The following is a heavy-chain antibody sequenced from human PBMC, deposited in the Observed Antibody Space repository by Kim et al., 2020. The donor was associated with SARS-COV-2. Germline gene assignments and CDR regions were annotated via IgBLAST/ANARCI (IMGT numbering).Heavy chain of an antibody. Sequence: ASVKVSCKASGYTFTSYAMNWVRQAPGQGLEWMGWINTNTGNPTYAQGFTGRFVFSLDTSVSTAYLQISSLKAEDTAVYYCARLLWFGESTDYFDYWGQGTLVTVSS. CDR2: INTNTGNP. D-gene: IGHD3-10*01. J-gene: IGHJ4*02. CDR1: GYTFTSYA. CDR3: ARLLWFGESTDYFDY. V-gene: IGHV7-4-1*02.